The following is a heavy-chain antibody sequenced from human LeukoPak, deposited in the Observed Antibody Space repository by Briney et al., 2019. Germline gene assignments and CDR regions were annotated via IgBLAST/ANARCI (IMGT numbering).Heavy chain of an antibody. J-gene: IGHJ6*03. V-gene: IGHV3-7*03. Sequence: GGTLRLSCAASGFTFSSYWMSWVRQAPGKGLEWVANIKQDGSEKYYVDSVKGRFTISRDNAKNSLYLQMNSLRAEDTALYYCAKGYGWEASYYYYYMDVWGKGTTVTISS. CDR1: GFTFSSYW. D-gene: IGHD1-26*01. CDR2: IKQDGSEK. CDR3: AKGYGWEASYYYYYMDV.